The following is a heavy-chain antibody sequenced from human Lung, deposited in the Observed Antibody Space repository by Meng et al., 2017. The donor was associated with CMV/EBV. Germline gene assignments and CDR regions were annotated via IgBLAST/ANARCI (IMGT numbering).Heavy chain of an antibody. CDR1: GYTLPRYG. CDR3: ARTFNFEANAYYCEWYFDL. CDR2: INPYNENT. J-gene: IGHJ2*01. V-gene: IGHV1-18*01. Sequence: SXXVSRQDCGYTLPRYGISWLRQAPGQGLEWMGWINPYNENTKDAEKFRGSVTLITDTSTSTVSTELWSLRSADKAIYYFARTFNFEANAYYCEWYFDLWXHGSLVTVSS. D-gene: IGHD3-16*01.